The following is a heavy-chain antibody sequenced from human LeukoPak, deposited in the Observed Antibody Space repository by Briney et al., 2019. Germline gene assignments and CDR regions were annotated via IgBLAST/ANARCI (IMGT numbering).Heavy chain of an antibody. J-gene: IGHJ4*02. D-gene: IGHD6-13*01. CDR3: ARGFDGYSSNDY. CDR2: ISRSSSAI. Sequence: GGSLRLSCAASGFTFSYYSMNWVRQAPGKGLEWVSYISRSSSAIYYADSVKGRFTISRDNAKNSLFLQMNSLRDEDTAVYYCARGFDGYSSNDYWGQGTLVTVSS. CDR1: GFTFSYYS. V-gene: IGHV3-48*02.